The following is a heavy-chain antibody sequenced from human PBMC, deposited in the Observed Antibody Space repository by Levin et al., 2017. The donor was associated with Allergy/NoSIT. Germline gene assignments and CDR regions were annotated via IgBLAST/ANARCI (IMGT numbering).Heavy chain of an antibody. J-gene: IGHJ6*02. CDR3: ASFSGSSTNYGMDV. V-gene: IGHV1-8*01. D-gene: IGHD2-2*01. CDR2: MNPNSGNT. Sequence: ASVKVSCKASGYTFTSYDINWVRQATGQGLEWMGWMNPNSGNTGYAQKFQGRVTMTRNTSISTAYMELSSLRSEDTAVYYCASFSGSSTNYGMDVWGQGTTVTVSS. CDR1: GYTFTSYD.